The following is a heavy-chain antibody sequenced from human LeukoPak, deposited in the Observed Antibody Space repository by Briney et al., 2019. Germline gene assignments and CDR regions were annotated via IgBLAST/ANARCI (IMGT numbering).Heavy chain of an antibody. J-gene: IGHJ4*02. Sequence: PGGSLRLSCAVSGFTVSIYYMTWVRQAPGKGLEWVSFIYRDGSANYADSMKGRFTISRDNSKNTVYLQMNSLRAEDTAVYYCARGPGWNYFDYWGQGTLVTVSS. CDR2: IYRDGSA. CDR1: GFTVSIYY. CDR3: ARGPGWNYFDY. V-gene: IGHV3-66*01. D-gene: IGHD2-15*01.